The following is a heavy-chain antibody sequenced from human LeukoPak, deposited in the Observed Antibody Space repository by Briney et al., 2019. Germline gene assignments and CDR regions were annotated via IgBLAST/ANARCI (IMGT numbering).Heavy chain of an antibody. Sequence: SETLSLTCTVSGGSISSYYWSWIRQPPGKGLEWIGYIYYSGSTNYNPSLKSRVTISVDTSKNQFSLKLSSVTAADTAVYYCARGFQQLGPYYFDYWGQGTLVTVSS. D-gene: IGHD6-13*01. V-gene: IGHV4-59*08. CDR1: GGSISSYY. CDR2: IYYSGST. CDR3: ARGFQQLGPYYFDY. J-gene: IGHJ4*02.